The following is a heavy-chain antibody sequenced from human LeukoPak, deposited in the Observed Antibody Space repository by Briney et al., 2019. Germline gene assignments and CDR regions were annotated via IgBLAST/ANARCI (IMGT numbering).Heavy chain of an antibody. V-gene: IGHV4-61*02. CDR2: IYTSGST. Sequence: SQTLSLTCTVSGGSISSGSYYWSWIRQPAGKGLEWIGRIYTSGSTNYNPSLKSRVTISVNTSKNQFSLKLSSVTAADTAVYYCAREAVGWDYFDYWGQGTLVTVSS. CDR3: AREAVGWDYFDY. J-gene: IGHJ4*02. D-gene: IGHD2-15*01. CDR1: GGSISSGSYY.